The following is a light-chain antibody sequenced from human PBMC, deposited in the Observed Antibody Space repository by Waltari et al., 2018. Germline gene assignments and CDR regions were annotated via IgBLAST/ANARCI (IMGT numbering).Light chain of an antibody. CDR3: QQRNAYPLT. Sequence: DIQLTQSPSFLSASVEDSVTITCRASQGISSYLAWYQQKPGRAPKLLIYSASTLKSGVPSRFSGSGSGTDFTLTISSLQPEDFATYYCQQRNAYPLTFGQGTKVEIK. CDR2: SAS. CDR1: QGISSY. V-gene: IGKV1-9*01. J-gene: IGKJ1*01.